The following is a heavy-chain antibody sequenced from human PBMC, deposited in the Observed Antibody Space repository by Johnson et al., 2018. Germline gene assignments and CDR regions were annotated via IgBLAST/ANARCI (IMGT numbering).Heavy chain of an antibody. CDR2: ISYDGSNK. V-gene: IGHV3-30-3*01. CDR1: GFTFSSYA. D-gene: IGHD2-21*02. Sequence: VQLVESGGGVVQPGRSLRLSCAASGFTFSSYAMHWVRQAPGKGLEWVAVISYDGSNKYYADSVKGRFTISRDNSKNTLYLQMHSLRAEDTAVYYCARGDFVDAFDIWGQGTMVTVSS. J-gene: IGHJ3*02. CDR3: ARGDFVDAFDI.